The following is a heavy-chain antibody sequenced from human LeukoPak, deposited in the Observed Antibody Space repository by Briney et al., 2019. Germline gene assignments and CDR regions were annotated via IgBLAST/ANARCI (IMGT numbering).Heavy chain of an antibody. Sequence: GGSLRLSCAASGFTLRTYSMNWVRQAPGKGLEWVSSISSSATYMYYADSVKGRFTISRDNAKNSLYLRMNSLRAEDTAVYYCARGGVGLVIIPGWEYDYYGLDVWGQGTTVTVSS. J-gene: IGHJ6*02. D-gene: IGHD3/OR15-3a*01. V-gene: IGHV3-21*01. CDR3: ARGGVGLVIIPGWEYDYYGLDV. CDR1: GFTLRTYS. CDR2: ISSSATYM.